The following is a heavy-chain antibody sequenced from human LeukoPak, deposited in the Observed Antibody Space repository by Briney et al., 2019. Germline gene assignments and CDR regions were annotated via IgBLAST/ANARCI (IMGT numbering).Heavy chain of an antibody. V-gene: IGHV3-23*01. J-gene: IGHJ4*02. Sequence: GGSLRLSCAASGFNFSSYSMSWFRQAPGKGLEWVSAISGSGGSTYYADSVKGRFTISRDNSKNTLYLQMNSLRAEDTAVYYCAKDQGLGYYGSLSYYDYWGQGTLVTVSS. CDR2: ISGSGGST. CDR1: GFNFSSYS. CDR3: AKDQGLGYYGSLSYYDY. D-gene: IGHD3-10*01.